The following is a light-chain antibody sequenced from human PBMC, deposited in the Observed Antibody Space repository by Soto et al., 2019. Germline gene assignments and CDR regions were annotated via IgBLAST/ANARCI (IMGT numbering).Light chain of an antibody. CDR1: QCIRSE. CDR2: TAS. V-gene: IGKV1-6*01. CDR3: IQADNSTLT. Sequence: HRTASQSSSSASLGHRQTITCLASQCIRSELGWYQQIPGKAPRLLIYTASNLPSGVPERFSGSGSGTDFTLTISSLQPEDFATYYCIQADNSTLTFGGGTKVDIK. J-gene: IGKJ4*01.